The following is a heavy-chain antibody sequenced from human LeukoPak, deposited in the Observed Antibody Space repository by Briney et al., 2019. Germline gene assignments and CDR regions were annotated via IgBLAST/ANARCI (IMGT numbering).Heavy chain of an antibody. CDR1: GGSISSGGYS. CDR2: IYYSGST. CDR3: VRHPRGGPYFDY. D-gene: IGHD3-16*01. V-gene: IGHV4-61*08. J-gene: IGHJ4*02. Sequence: SETLSLTCAVSGGSISSGGYSWSWIRQPPGKGLEWIGYIYYSGSTTYNPSLKSRVTISVDTSKNQFSLKLTSVTAADTGVYYCVRHPRGGPYFDYWGQGTLVTVSS.